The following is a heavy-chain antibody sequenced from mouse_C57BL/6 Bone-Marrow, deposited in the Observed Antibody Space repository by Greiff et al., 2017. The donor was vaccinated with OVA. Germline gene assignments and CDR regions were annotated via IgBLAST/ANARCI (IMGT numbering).Heavy chain of an antibody. CDR1: GYTFTSYG. J-gene: IGHJ1*03. Sequence: QVQLKQSGAELARPGASVKLSCKASGYTFTSYGISWVKQRTGQGLEWIGEIYPRSGNTYYNEKFKGKATLTADKSSSTAYMELRSLTSEDSAVYFCAREAWLLRGWYFDVWGTGTTVTVSS. D-gene: IGHD2-3*01. V-gene: IGHV1-81*01. CDR2: IYPRSGNT. CDR3: AREAWLLRGWYFDV.